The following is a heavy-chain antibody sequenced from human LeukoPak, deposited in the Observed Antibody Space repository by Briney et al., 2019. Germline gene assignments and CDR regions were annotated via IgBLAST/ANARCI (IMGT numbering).Heavy chain of an antibody. CDR3: AGRIITMIPPPGFDP. Sequence: ASVKVSCKASGYTFTSYYMHWVRQAPGQGLEWMGGIIPIFGTANYAQKFQGRVTITADRSTSTAYMELSSLRSEDTAVYYCAGRIITMIPPPGFDPWGQGTLVTVSS. D-gene: IGHD3-22*01. J-gene: IGHJ5*02. CDR2: IIPIFGTA. V-gene: IGHV1-69*06. CDR1: GYTFTSYY.